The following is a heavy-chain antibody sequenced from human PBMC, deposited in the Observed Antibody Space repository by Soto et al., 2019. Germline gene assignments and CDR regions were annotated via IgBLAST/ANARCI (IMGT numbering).Heavy chain of an antibody. J-gene: IGHJ4*02. D-gene: IGHD6-13*01. CDR1: GGSISSGDYY. CDR3: ARVRIAAAGLFDY. CDR2: IYYSGST. Sequence: SETLSLTCTVSGGSISSGDYYWSWIRQPPGKGLEWIGYIYYSGSTYYNPSLKSRVTISVDTSKNQFSLKLSSVTAADTAVYYCARVRIAAAGLFDYWGQGTLVTVSS. V-gene: IGHV4-30-4*01.